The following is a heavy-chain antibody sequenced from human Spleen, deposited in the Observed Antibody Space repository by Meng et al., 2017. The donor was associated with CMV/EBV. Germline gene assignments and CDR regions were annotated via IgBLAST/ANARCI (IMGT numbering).Heavy chain of an antibody. V-gene: IGHV1-2*02. CDR1: GYTFTDYY. CDR2: INPYSGDT. CDR3: AKPTYDSSDFEYFES. J-gene: IGHJ4*02. Sequence: ASVKVSCKASGYTFTDYYMHWVRLAPGQGLEWMAWINPYSGDTNYAQKFRGRVTVTSDTSIRTAYMELSSLRSDDTAIYYCAKPTYDSSDFEYFESWGQGALVTVSS. D-gene: IGHD3-22*01.